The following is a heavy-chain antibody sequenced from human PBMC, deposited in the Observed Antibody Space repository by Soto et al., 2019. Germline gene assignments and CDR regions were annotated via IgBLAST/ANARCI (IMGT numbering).Heavy chain of an antibody. CDR1: AFTCSIYG. CDR2: ISYDGSTK. J-gene: IGHJ6*02. CDR3: AKDIVGATNYYCGMDV. Sequence: GVSLRCSCSASAFTCSIYGIHLVRQAPGKGRKWVAVISYDGSTKYYADSVKGRFTISRDNSKNTLYLQMNSLRGEDTAVYYCAKDIVGATNYYCGMDVWGQGTTVTVSS. D-gene: IGHD1-26*01. V-gene: IGHV3-30*18.